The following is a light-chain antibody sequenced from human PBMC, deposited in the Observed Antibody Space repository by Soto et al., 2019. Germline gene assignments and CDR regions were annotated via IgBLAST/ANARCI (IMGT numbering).Light chain of an antibody. CDR1: SSDVGGYNY. CDR2: EVS. V-gene: IGLV2-14*01. J-gene: IGLJ1*01. CDR3: SSYTSRSSDYV. Sequence: QSALTQPASVSGSPGQSITISCTGTSSDVGGYNYVSWYQQHPGKAPKLMIYEVSNRPSGVSNRFSGSKSGNTASLTISGLQAEDEAEYYSSSYTSRSSDYVFGTGTKLTVL.